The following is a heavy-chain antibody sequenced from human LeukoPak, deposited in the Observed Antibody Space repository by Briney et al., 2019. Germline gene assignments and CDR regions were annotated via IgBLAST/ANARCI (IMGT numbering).Heavy chain of an antibody. Sequence: SETLSLTCTVSGGSISSYYWSWIRQPPGKGLEWIGYIYYSGSTNYNPSLKSRVTISVDTSKNQFSLKLSSVTAADTAVYYCARGRVRRITMVRGVINFDYWGQGTLVTVSS. D-gene: IGHD3-10*01. V-gene: IGHV4-59*12. CDR3: ARGRVRRITMVRGVINFDY. J-gene: IGHJ4*02. CDR1: GGSISSYY. CDR2: IYYSGST.